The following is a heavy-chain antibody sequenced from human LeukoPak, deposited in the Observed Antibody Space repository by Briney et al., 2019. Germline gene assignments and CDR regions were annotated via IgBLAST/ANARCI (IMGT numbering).Heavy chain of an antibody. D-gene: IGHD2-2*01. Sequence: GGSLRLSCSASGFTFSSYAMHWVRQAPGKGLEYVSAINSNGGSTYYADSVKGRFTISRDNSKNTLYLQMSSLRAEDTAVYYCVKDEYCSSTSCYARFDYWGQGTLVTVSS. V-gene: IGHV3-64D*06. J-gene: IGHJ4*02. CDR3: VKDEYCSSTSCYARFDY. CDR1: GFTFSSYA. CDR2: INSNGGST.